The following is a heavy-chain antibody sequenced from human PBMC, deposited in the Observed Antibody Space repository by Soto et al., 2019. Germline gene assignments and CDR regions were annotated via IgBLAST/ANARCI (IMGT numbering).Heavy chain of an antibody. D-gene: IGHD2-2*01. J-gene: IGHJ6*02. CDR3: ARDIVVVPAAPNIYYYYGMDV. CDR2: IWYDGSNK. V-gene: IGHV3-33*01. Sequence: QVQLVESGGGVVQPGRSLRLSCAASGFTFSSYGMHWVRQAPGKGLEWVAVIWYDGSNKYYADSVKGRFTISRDNSKNTLYLQMHSLRAEDTAVYYWARDIVVVPAAPNIYYYYGMDVWGQGTTVTVSS. CDR1: GFTFSSYG.